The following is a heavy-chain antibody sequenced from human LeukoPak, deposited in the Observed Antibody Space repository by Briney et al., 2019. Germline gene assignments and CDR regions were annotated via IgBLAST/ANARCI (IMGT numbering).Heavy chain of an antibody. J-gene: IGHJ3*02. V-gene: IGHV1-2*02. CDR2: INPNSGGT. Sequence: GASVKVSCKASGYTFTGYYMHWVRQAPGQGLEWMGWINPNSGGTNYAQKFQGRVTMPRDASISTAYMELSRLRSDDTAVYYCAITRAIWFGEADAFDIWGQGTMVTVSS. CDR3: AITRAIWFGEADAFDI. CDR1: GYTFTGYY. D-gene: IGHD3-10*01.